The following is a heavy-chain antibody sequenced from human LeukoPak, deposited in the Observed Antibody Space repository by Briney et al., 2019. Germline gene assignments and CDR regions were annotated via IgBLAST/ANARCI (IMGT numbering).Heavy chain of an antibody. Sequence: GGSLRLSCAASGFTFSSYWMHWVRQAPGKGLVWVSRINGDGSSTNYADSVKGRFTISRDNAKNTLYLQMNSLRAEDTAVYYCAREWNGYDYVGEDYWGQGTLVTVSS. CDR1: GFTFSSYW. V-gene: IGHV3-74*01. CDR2: INGDGSST. D-gene: IGHD5-12*01. CDR3: AREWNGYDYVGEDY. J-gene: IGHJ4*02.